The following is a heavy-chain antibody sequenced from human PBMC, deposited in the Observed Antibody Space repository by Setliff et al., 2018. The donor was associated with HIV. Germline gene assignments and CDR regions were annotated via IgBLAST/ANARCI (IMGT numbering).Heavy chain of an antibody. J-gene: IGHJ6*03. CDR3: ARGDYYDSSGLDYWGQGRYYHYYYYMDV. V-gene: IGHV1-69*10. CDR2: IVPILGTA. CDR1: GGSFSSYD. D-gene: IGHD3-22*01. Sequence: ASVKVSCKASGGSFSSYDISWVRQAPGQGLDWMGGIVPILGTARYAQKFQGRVTITADKSTSTAYMELSSLRSGDTAVYYCARGDYYDSSGLDYWGQGRYYHYYYYMDVWGKGTTVTVSS.